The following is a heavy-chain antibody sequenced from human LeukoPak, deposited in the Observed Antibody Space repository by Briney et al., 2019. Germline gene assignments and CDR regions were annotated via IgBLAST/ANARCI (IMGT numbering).Heavy chain of an antibody. V-gene: IGHV1-2*02. CDR3: ARDKIAVAGPTVDNWFDP. CDR2: INPNSGGT. CDR1: GYTFTGYY. J-gene: IGHJ5*02. D-gene: IGHD6-19*01. Sequence: ASVKVSCKASGYTFTGYYMHWVRQAPGQGLEWMGWINPNSGGTNYAQKFQGRVTMTRDTSISTAYMELSRLRSDDTAVYYCARDKIAVAGPTVDNWFDPWGQGTLVTVSS.